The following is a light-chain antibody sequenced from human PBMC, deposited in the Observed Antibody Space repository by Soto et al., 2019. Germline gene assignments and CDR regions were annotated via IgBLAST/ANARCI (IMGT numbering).Light chain of an antibody. V-gene: IGKV1-5*01. CDR1: QSISSW. CDR3: QQYNSFPYT. CDR2: DAA. J-gene: IGKJ2*01. Sequence: DIQMTQSPSTLSASVGDRVTITCRASQSISSWLAWYQQKSGKAPKVLIYDAASLESGVPSRFSGSGSGTEFTLTINSLQPDDFATYYCQQYNSFPYTFGQGTQLEIK.